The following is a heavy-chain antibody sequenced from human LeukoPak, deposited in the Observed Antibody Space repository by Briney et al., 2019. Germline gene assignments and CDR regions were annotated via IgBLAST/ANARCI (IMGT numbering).Heavy chain of an antibody. CDR1: GGTFSSYA. D-gene: IGHD6-13*01. Sequence: GASVKVSCKASGGTFSSYAISWVRQAPGQGLEWMGGIIPIFGTANYAQKFQGRVTITADESTSTAYMELSSLRSEDTAVYYCARVAAAAGTVDYWGQGTLVTVSS. CDR2: IIPIFGTA. V-gene: IGHV1-69*13. J-gene: IGHJ4*02. CDR3: ARVAAAAGTVDY.